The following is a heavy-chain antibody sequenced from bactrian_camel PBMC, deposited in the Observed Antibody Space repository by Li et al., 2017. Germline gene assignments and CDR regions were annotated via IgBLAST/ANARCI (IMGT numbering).Heavy chain of an antibody. D-gene: IGHD1*01. CDR1: GFTYY. CDR2: ISSEEFA. V-gene: IGHV3S10*01. J-gene: IGHJ4*01. Sequence: QLVESGGGSVQAGGSLRLSCAASGFTYYMGWFRQAPGKEDEPVAVISSEEFARYSGLAKGRFTASRDNAKNTVYLQLNDLEIDDTGVYYCVKRAYRYITSDIKLGQGTQVTV.